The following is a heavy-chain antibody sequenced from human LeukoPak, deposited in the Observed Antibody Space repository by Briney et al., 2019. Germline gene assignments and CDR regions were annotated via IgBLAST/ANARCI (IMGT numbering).Heavy chain of an antibody. CDR3: ARDSGGADVLRFLEWTQTNAFDI. CDR2: ISSSSSSYI. V-gene: IGHV3-21*01. D-gene: IGHD3-3*01. CDR1: GFTFSSYS. J-gene: IGHJ3*02. Sequence: GGSLRLSCAASGFTFSSYSMNWVRQAPGKGLEWVSSISSSSSSYIYYADSVKGRFTISRDNAKNSLYLQMNSLRAEDTAVYYCARDSGGADVLRFLEWTQTNAFDIWGQGTMVTVSS.